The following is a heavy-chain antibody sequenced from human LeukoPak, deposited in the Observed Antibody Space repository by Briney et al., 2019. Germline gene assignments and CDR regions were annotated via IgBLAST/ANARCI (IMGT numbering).Heavy chain of an antibody. V-gene: IGHV4-59*08. CDR1: GGSINSYY. Sequence: PSETLSLTCTVSGGSINSYYWSWIRQPPGKGLEWIGYIYYSGSTNYNPSLKSRVTISVDTSKNQFSLKLSSVTAADTAVYYCARRSAVASYAFDIWGQGTMVTVSS. CDR2: IYYSGST. CDR3: ARRSAVASYAFDI. J-gene: IGHJ3*02. D-gene: IGHD6-19*01.